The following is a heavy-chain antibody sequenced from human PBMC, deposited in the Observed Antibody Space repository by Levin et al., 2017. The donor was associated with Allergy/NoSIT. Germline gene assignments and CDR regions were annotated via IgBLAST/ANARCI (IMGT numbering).Heavy chain of an antibody. J-gene: IGHJ3*02. CDR3: ARGVLLWFGEQRGAFDI. Sequence: GESLKISCKASGYTFTGYYMHWVRQAPGQGLEWMGWINPNSGGTNYAQKFQGRVTMTRDTSISTAYMELSRLRSDDTAVYYCARGVLLWFGEQRGAFDIWGQGTMVTVSS. D-gene: IGHD3-10*01. V-gene: IGHV1-2*02. CDR2: INPNSGGT. CDR1: GYTFTGYY.